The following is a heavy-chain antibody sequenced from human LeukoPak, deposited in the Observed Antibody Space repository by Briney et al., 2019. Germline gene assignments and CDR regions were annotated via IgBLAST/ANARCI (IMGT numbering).Heavy chain of an antibody. D-gene: IGHD3-10*01. CDR2: ISYDGSNK. J-gene: IGHJ4*02. V-gene: IGHV3-30*03. Sequence: GGSLRLSCAASGFTFSSYGIHWVRQAPGKGLEWVAVISYDGSNKYYADSVKGRFTISRDNSKNTLYLQMNSLRAEDTAVYYCVTMVRGVNFYWGQGTLVTVSS. CDR3: VTMVRGVNFY. CDR1: GFTFSSYG.